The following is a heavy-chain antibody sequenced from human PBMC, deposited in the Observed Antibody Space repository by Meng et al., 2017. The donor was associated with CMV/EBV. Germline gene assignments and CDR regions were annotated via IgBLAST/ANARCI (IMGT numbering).Heavy chain of an antibody. CDR3: ARDDLKYSGSYSTDY. J-gene: IGHJ4*02. CDR1: GYTFTSYG. D-gene: IGHD1-26*01. CDR2: ISAYNGNT. Sequence: ASVKVSCKASGYTFTSYGISWVRQAPGQGLEWMGWISAYNGNTNFAQKLQGRVTMTTDTSTSTPYMELRSLRSDDTAVYYCARDDLKYSGSYSTDYWGQGTLVTVSS. V-gene: IGHV1-18*01.